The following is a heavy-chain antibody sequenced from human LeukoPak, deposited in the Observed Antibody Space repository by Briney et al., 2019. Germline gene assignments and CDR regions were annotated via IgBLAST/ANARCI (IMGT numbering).Heavy chain of an antibody. V-gene: IGHV4-61*01. CDR1: GGSISSSSYY. CDR3: AREYCSGGGCFRYWYFDL. CDR2: IYYSGST. Sequence: SETLSFTCTVSGGSISSSSYYWSWIRQPPGKGLEWIGYIYYSGSTNYNPSLKSRVTISVDTSKNQFSLKLSSVTAADTAVYYCAREYCSGGGCFRYWYFDLWGRGTLVTVSS. D-gene: IGHD2-15*01. J-gene: IGHJ2*01.